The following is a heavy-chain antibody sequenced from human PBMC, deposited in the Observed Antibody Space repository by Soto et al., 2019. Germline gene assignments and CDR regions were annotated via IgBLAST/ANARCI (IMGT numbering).Heavy chain of an antibody. V-gene: IGHV3-9*01. Sequence: GGSLRLSCVVSGFTFDDYAMHWVRQAPGKGLEWVSGTSWNGETTDYADSVKGRFTISRDKAKNSLYLQMNSLRAEDTALYYCAKDGNGYLYYYYGMDVWGQGTTVTVSS. J-gene: IGHJ6*02. CDR2: TSWNGETT. D-gene: IGHD3-16*02. CDR1: GFTFDDYA. CDR3: AKDGNGYLYYYYGMDV.